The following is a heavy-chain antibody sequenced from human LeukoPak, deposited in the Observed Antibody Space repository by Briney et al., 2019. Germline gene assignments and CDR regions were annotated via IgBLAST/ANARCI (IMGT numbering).Heavy chain of an antibody. CDR3: AKDFEGFCGGDCYSMDF. D-gene: IGHD2-21*02. CDR1: GFTFNNYV. J-gene: IGHJ4*02. CDR2: ISYDGSNK. V-gene: IGHV3-30*18. Sequence: GRSLRLSCAASGFTFNNYVMHWVRQAPGKGLEWVALISYDGSNKYYADSVRGRFTISRDNSKYTLYLQMNSLRPEDTAVCYCAKDFEGFCGGDCYSMDFWGQGTLATVSS.